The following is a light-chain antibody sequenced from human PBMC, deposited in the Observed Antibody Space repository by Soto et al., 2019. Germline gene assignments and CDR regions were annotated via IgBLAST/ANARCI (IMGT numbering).Light chain of an antibody. CDR3: CSYAGSNTLV. CDR1: SSDVGGYNY. J-gene: IGLJ3*02. CDR2: DVS. Sequence: QSALTQPRSVSGSPGQSVTISCTGTSSDVGGYNYVSWYQHHAGKAPKLRIYDVSKRPSGVPDRFSGPKSGNTASLTISGLQAEDEAEYYCCSYAGSNTLVFGGGTKLTVL. V-gene: IGLV2-11*01.